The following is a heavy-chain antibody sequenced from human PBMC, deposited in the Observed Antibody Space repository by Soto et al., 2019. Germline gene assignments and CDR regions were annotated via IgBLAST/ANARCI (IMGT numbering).Heavy chain of an antibody. CDR3: ARDLISSTYYYYGMDV. CDR2: ISSSSSYI. J-gene: IGHJ6*02. Sequence: PGGSLRLSCAASGFTFSSYSMNWVRQAPGKGLEWVSSISSSSSYIYYADSVKGRFTISRDNAKNSLYLQMNSLRAEDTAVYYCARDLISSTYYYYGMDVWGQGTTVTV. V-gene: IGHV3-21*01. CDR1: GFTFSSYS. D-gene: IGHD2-2*01.